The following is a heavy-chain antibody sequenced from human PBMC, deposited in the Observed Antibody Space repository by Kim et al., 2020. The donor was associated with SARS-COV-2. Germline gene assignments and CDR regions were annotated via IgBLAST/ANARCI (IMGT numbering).Heavy chain of an antibody. J-gene: IGHJ5*02. CDR3: ARACTIGGTLVRECS. V-gene: IGHV3-48*03. Sequence: GGSLRLSCAASDFTISSLEMNWVRQAPGKGLEWVSYINDKGDFTLYAGSVKGRFTVSRDNAKNSVYLQMNSLRAEDTAIYYCARACTIGGTLVRECSWGPGTLVTVSS. CDR1: DFTISSLE. CDR2: INDKGDFT. D-gene: IGHD3-10*01.